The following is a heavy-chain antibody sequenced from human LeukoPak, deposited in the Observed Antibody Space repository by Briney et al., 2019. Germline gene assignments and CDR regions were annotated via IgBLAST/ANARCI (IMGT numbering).Heavy chain of an antibody. D-gene: IGHD1-26*01. V-gene: IGHV3-30*02. J-gene: IGHJ4*02. CDR2: IRYDGSHN. CDR3: AKDKGGARIYFDS. CDR1: GFTFTNYG. Sequence: GGSVRLSCAVSGFTFTNYGMLWVRQAPGKGLEWVAFIRYDGSHNYYADSVKGRFTISRDISKNTLFLQMNSLRPEDTAVYYCAKDKGGARIYFDSWGQGTLVAVSS.